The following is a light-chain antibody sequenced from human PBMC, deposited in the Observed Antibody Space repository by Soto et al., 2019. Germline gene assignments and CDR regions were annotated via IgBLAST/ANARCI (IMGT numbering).Light chain of an antibody. CDR1: SSDVGDYNY. CDR2: DVS. V-gene: IGLV2-11*01. Sequence: QSALTQPRSVSGSPGQSVTISCTGTSSDVGDYNYVSWYQQYPGKAPKLVIYDVSKRPSGVPDRFSGSKSGNTASLTISGLQAEDAADYYCCSSAGSYTFWVFGGGTKVTVL. CDR3: CSSAGSYTFWV. J-gene: IGLJ3*02.